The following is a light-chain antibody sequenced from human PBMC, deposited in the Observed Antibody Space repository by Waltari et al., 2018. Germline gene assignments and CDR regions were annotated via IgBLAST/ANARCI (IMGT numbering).Light chain of an antibody. J-gene: IGKJ1*01. CDR1: QSVSRA. Sequence: EIVLTQSPGTLSLSPGETATLSCRASQSVSRALVWYQQKPGQAPMLLIYDAPRRAPGIPDRFSGSGSGTDFSLTISRLEPEDFAVYYCQKYERLPATFGQGTKVEIK. CDR3: QKYERLPAT. V-gene: IGKV3-20*01. CDR2: DAP.